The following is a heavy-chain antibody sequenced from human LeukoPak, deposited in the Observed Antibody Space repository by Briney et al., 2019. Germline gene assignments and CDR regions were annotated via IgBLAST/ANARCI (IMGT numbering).Heavy chain of an antibody. D-gene: IGHD4-11*01. CDR1: GGSISSSSYY. Sequence: SETLSLTCTVSGGSISSSSYYWGWIRQPPGKGLEWIGSIYYSGSTYYNPSLRSRVTISVDTSKNQFSLRLSSVTAADTAVYYCARIPNDYSNYSDYWGQGTLVTVSS. CDR2: IYYSGST. J-gene: IGHJ4*02. V-gene: IGHV4-39*01. CDR3: ARIPNDYSNYSDY.